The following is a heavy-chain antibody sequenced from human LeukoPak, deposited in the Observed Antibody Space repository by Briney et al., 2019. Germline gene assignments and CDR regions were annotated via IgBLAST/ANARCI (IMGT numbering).Heavy chain of an antibody. CDR3: ATMGYCSSTSCYTDGIDY. V-gene: IGHV1-69-2*01. CDR2: VDPEDGET. CDR1: GYTFTDYY. Sequence: ASVKISCKVSGYTFTDYYMHWVQQAPGKGLERMGLVDPEDGETIYAEKFQGRVTITADTSTDTAYVELSSLRSEDTAVYYCATMGYCSSTSCYTDGIDYWGQGTLVTVSS. D-gene: IGHD2-2*02. J-gene: IGHJ4*02.